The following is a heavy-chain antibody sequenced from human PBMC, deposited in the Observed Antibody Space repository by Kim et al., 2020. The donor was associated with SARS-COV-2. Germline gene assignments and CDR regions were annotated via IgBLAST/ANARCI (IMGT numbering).Heavy chain of an antibody. CDR1: GGSISSYY. J-gene: IGHJ4*02. Sequence: SETLSLTCTVSGGSISSYYWSWIRQPPGKGLEWIGYIYYSGSTNYNPSLKSRVTISVDTSKNQFSLKLSSVTAADTAVYYCARGSGIVGAPSDYWGQGTLVTVSS. CDR2: IYYSGST. CDR3: ARGSGIVGAPSDY. D-gene: IGHD1-26*01. V-gene: IGHV4-59*01.